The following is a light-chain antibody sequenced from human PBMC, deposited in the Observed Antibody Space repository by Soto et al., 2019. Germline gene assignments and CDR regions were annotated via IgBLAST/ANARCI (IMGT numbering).Light chain of an antibody. CDR2: AAS. J-gene: IGKJ4*01. CDR1: QGISSY. V-gene: IGKV1-8*01. CDR3: QQYYSYPS. Sequence: AIRITQSPSSFSASTVERFTITCRASQGISSYLAWYQQKPGKAPKLLIYAASTLQSGVPSRFSGSGSGTDFTLTISCLQSEDFATYYCQQYYSYPSFGGGTKVDIK.